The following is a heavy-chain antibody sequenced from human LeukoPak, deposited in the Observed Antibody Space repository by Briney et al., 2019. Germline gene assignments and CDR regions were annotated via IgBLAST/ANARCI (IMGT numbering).Heavy chain of an antibody. Sequence: PGGSLRLSCGASGFTFSTFAIYWLRQAPGKGLEWVSAIGVNVGSTSYADSVRGRFTISRDNSRNTLYLQMSSLRTDDTATYYCTKSTDYWYYGMDVWGQGTTVTVSS. CDR3: TKSTDYWYYGMDV. J-gene: IGHJ6*02. D-gene: IGHD2-8*02. V-gene: IGHV3-23*01. CDR1: GFTFSTFA. CDR2: IGVNVGST.